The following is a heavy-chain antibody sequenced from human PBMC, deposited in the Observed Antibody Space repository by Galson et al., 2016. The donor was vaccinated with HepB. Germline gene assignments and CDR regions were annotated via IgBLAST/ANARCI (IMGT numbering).Heavy chain of an antibody. CDR3: ARDYGDNSFYGMDV. V-gene: IGHV1-2*02. Sequence: SVKVSCKASGYTFTGYYMHWVRQAPGQGLEWMGWINPNSGGTNYAQKFQGRVSMTRDTSISTAYMELSRLRSDDTAVYYCARDYGDNSFYGMDVWGQGPTVTVSS. CDR1: GYTFTGYY. CDR2: INPNSGGT. J-gene: IGHJ6*02. D-gene: IGHD4-17*01.